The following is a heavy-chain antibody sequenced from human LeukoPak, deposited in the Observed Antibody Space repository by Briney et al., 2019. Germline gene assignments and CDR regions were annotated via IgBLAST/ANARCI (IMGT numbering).Heavy chain of an antibody. Sequence: PSETPSLTCTVSGGSISSYYWSWIRQPPGKGLEWIGYIYYSGSTYYNPSLKSRVTISLDRSKNQFSLKLSFVTAADTAVYYCARGFSYSYVLSHYYGMDVWGQGTTVTVSS. CDR3: ARGFSYSYVLSHYYGMDV. CDR2: IYYSGST. V-gene: IGHV4-30-4*01. J-gene: IGHJ6*02. D-gene: IGHD5-18*01. CDR1: GGSISSYY.